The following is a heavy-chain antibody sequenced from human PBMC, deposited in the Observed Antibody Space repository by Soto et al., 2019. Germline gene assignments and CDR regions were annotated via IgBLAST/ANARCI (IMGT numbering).Heavy chain of an antibody. CDR3: VRRRSSKVV. J-gene: IGHJ1*01. D-gene: IGHD2-2*01. CDR1: GYTFTSYG. V-gene: IGHV1-18*01. Sequence: QVQLVQSGAEVKKPGASVKVSCKASGYTFTSYGISWVRQAPGQGLEWMGWISAYNGNTNYAQRLQGRVTMTTDTAKSTAYMELSSLRSDDTALYYCVRRRSSKVVWGQGSLVTVSS. CDR2: ISAYNGNT.